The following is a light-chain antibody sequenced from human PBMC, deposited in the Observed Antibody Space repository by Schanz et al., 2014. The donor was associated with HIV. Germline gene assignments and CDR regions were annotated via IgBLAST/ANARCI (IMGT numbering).Light chain of an antibody. J-gene: IGKJ4*01. Sequence: IQLTQSPSSLSAFVGDRVTITCRASQGISSYLAWYQQKPGKAPKVLIYAASTLQIGVPPRFSGSGSGTDFTLTISSLQPEDFATYYCQQLASYPLTFGGGTKVEIK. CDR3: QQLASYPLT. CDR1: QGISSY. V-gene: IGKV1-9*01. CDR2: AAS.